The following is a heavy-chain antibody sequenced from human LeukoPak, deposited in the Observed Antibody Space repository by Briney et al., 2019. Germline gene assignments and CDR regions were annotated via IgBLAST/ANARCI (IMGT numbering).Heavy chain of an antibody. J-gene: IGHJ4*02. CDR1: GGSFSGYY. V-gene: IGHV4-34*01. CDR2: INHSGST. D-gene: IGHD2-2*01. Sequence: SETLSLTCAVYGGSFSGYYWSWIRQPPGKVLEGTGVINHSGSTNYNPSLKSRVTISVDTSKNPLSLQLSSVTAADTAVYYCARRKISSQIDYWGQGTLVTVSS. CDR3: ARRKISSQIDY.